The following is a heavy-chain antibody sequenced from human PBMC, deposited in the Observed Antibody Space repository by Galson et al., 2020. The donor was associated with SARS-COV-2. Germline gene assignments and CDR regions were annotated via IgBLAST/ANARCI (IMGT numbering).Heavy chain of an antibody. CDR3: ARSPGDRDAFDS. Sequence: GGSLRLSCAASGFAFSSYGMHWVRQAPDKGLHWVALISHDGSSRLYADSVKGRFTISRDNSKNTLYLQMNSLRPEETAVYYCARSPGDRDAFDSGGQGTLVTGSS. CDR2: ISHDGSSR. V-gene: IGHV3-30*03. CDR1: GFAFSSYG. J-gene: IGHJ4*02. D-gene: IGHD7-27*01.